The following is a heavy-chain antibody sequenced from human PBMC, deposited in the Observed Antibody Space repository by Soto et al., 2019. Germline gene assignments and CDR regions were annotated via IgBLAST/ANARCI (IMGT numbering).Heavy chain of an antibody. CDR3: ATSQKGYNWNYFDH. V-gene: IGHV4-4*07. Sequence: PSETLSLTCTVSGGSISNYYWTWIRQPAGKGLEWIGRMYTSGSTNYNPSLKSRVTMSVDTSKNQFSLNLRSVTAADTAVYYCATSQKGYNWNYFDHWGQGALVTVSS. CDR2: MYTSGST. D-gene: IGHD1-20*01. J-gene: IGHJ4*02. CDR1: GGSISNYY.